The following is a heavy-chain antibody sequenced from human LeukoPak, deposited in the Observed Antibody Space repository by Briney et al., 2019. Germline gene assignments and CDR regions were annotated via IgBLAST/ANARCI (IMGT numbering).Heavy chain of an antibody. V-gene: IGHV3-66*01. Sequence: PGESLRLSCAGSGFTFSYYWMHWVRQAPGKGLEWVSVIYSGGTTHCADSVKGRFTISRDNSKSTLYLQMNSLRAEDTAVYYCTRYSYGGYYYDSSGYYFDYWGQGTLVTVSS. D-gene: IGHD3-22*01. CDR3: TRYSYGGYYYDSSGYYFDY. CDR1: GFTFSYYW. CDR2: IYSGGTT. J-gene: IGHJ4*02.